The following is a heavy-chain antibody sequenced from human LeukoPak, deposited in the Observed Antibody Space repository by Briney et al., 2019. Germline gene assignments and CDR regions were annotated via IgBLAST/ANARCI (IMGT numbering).Heavy chain of an antibody. CDR2: SNPNSGDT. CDR1: GYTFTDHY. J-gene: IGHJ4*02. V-gene: IGHV1-2*02. CDR3: ARRHFGSGTYVDY. Sequence: ASVKVSCKASGYTFTDHYMHWVRQAPGQGLEWMGWSNPNSGDTQYAQKFQGRVTMTTDTSLTTAYMELRRLRSDDAAVYYCARRHFGSGTYVDYWGQGTLVTVSS. D-gene: IGHD3-10*01.